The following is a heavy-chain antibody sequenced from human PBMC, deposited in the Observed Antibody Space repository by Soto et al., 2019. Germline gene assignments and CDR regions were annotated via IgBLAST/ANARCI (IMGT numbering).Heavy chain of an antibody. V-gene: IGHV6-1*01. CDR1: GDSVSSNSAA. D-gene: IGHD2-15*01. CDR2: TYYRSKWYN. J-gene: IGHJ4*02. CDR3: ARDPEYCSGGSCPPTHFDY. Sequence: KQSQTLSLTCAISGDSVSSNSAAWNWIRQSPSRGLEWLGRTYYRSKWYNDYAVSVKSRITINPDTSKNQFSLQLNSVTPDDTAVYYGARDPEYCSGGSCPPTHFDYWGQGTLVTVSS.